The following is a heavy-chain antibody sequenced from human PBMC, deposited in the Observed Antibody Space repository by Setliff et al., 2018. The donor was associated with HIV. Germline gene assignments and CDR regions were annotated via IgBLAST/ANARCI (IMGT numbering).Heavy chain of an antibody. Sequence: GGSLRLSCAASGFTFSSYEMTWVRQAPGKGLEWVSYITSTGSTIFYADSVKGRFTISRDNDKNSVHLQMTSLRAEDTAVYYCASSGSGSYINWFGPWGQGTLVTVSS. CDR2: ITSTGSTI. V-gene: IGHV3-48*03. J-gene: IGHJ5*02. D-gene: IGHD3-10*01. CDR1: GFTFSSYE. CDR3: ASSGSGSYINWFGP.